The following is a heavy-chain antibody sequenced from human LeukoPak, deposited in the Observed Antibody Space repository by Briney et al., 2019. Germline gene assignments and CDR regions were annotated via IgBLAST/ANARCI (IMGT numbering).Heavy chain of an antibody. D-gene: IGHD1-26*01. CDR1: WSTLYSFG. J-gene: IGHJ4*02. CDR2: TSGSGDAT. V-gene: IGHV3-23*02. Sequence: GGFLRLSCAVSWSTLYSFGKSWVRQAPGQGLEWGAGTSGSGDATYHGDFVKGGFTISRDNSTNTLYLQMNSLRVEDTAVYYCAKGHSAHGAGFDCWGQGTLVAVSS. CDR3: AKGHSAHGAGFDC.